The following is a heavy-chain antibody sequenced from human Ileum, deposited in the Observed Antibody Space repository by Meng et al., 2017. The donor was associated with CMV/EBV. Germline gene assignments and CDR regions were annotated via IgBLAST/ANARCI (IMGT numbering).Heavy chain of an antibody. CDR3: ARSRREDWFDP. CDR2: IYYSGTT. D-gene: IGHD1-26*01. J-gene: IGHJ5*02. V-gene: IGHV4-39*07. Sequence: LPLQESGPGLVKPSEPLSLTCTVSGDSITTTTYYWGWLRQPPGKGLEWIASIYYSGTTYYNPSLKSRVTISVDTSKNQFSLKVYSVTAADTAIYYCARSRREDWFDPWGQGTLVTVSS. CDR1: GDSITTTTYY.